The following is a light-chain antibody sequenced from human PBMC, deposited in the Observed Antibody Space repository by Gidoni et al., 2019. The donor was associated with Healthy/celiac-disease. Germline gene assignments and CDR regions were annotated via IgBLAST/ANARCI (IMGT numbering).Light chain of an antibody. CDR1: QSVSSSY. J-gene: IGKJ1*01. Sequence: EMGLQQSPGTLSFPPGERATLSCRASQSVSSSYLAWYQQKPGQPPRLLIYGASSRATGIPDRFSGSGSGTDFTLTISRLEPEDFAVYYCQQYGSSPGTFGQGTKVEIK. CDR3: QQYGSSPGT. V-gene: IGKV3-20*01. CDR2: GAS.